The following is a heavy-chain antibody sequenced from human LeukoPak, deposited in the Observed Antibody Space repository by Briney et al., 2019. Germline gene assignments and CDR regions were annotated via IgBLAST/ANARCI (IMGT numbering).Heavy chain of an antibody. CDR2: ISGSGGTT. J-gene: IGHJ5*02. Sequence: PGGSLRLSCAASVFTFCSYSMSWVRHAPGKGLEWVLGISGSGGTTYYANSVKGRFTFSRDNSKNTLYLQMNSLRAEDTAIYYCARMIRDYGDSNWFDPWGQGTLVTVSS. CDR3: ARMIRDYGDSNWFDP. CDR1: VFTFCSYS. D-gene: IGHD4-17*01. V-gene: IGHV3-23*01.